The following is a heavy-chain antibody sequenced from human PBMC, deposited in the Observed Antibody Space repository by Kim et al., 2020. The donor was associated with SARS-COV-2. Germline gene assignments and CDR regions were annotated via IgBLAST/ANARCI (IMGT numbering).Heavy chain of an antibody. D-gene: IGHD6-6*01. V-gene: IGHV1-69*13. J-gene: IGHJ6*02. CDR3: ARDPLAVGAARHYYYYGMDV. CDR1: GGTFSSYA. CDR2: IIPICGTA. Sequence: SVKVSCKASGGTFSSYAISWVRQAPGQGLEWMGGIIPICGTANYAQKFQGRVTITADESTSTAYMELSSLRSEDTAVYYCARDPLAVGAARHYYYYGMDVWGQGTTVTVSS.